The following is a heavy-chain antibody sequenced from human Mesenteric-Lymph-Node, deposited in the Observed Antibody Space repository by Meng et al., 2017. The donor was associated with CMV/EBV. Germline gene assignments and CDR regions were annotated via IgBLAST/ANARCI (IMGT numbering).Heavy chain of an antibody. CDR1: AFRFSSYW. CDR2: IKYDGSQK. J-gene: IGHJ4*02. CDR3: ARGYNWNFDY. D-gene: IGHD1-20*01. V-gene: IGHV3-7*04. Sequence: GESLKISCAASAFRFSSYWMSWVRQAPGKGLEWVANIKYDGSQKYYVDSVKGRFTISRDNAKNSLYLQMNSLRAEDTAVYYCARGYNWNFDYWGQGTLVTVSS.